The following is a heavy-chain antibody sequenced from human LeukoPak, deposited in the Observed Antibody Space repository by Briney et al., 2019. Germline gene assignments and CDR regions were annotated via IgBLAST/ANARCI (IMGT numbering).Heavy chain of an antibody. CDR1: GFTVSSSY. D-gene: IGHD1-26*01. Sequence: GGSLRLSCAASGFTVSSSYMSWVRQAPGKGLEWVSVIYSGGTTYYADSVKGRFTISGDNSKNTLYLQMNSLRVEDTAVYYCARGGGGNYRDYWGQGTLVTVSS. CDR2: IYSGGTT. CDR3: ARGGGGNYRDY. V-gene: IGHV3-66*02. J-gene: IGHJ4*02.